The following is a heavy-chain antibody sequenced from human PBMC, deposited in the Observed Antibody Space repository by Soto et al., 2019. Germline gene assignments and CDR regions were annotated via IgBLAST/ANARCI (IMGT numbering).Heavy chain of an antibody. D-gene: IGHD6-19*01. V-gene: IGHV3-30*18. Sequence: VQLVESGGGVVQPGRSLRLSCAASGFTFSDYAMHWVRQAPGKGLEWVAVVSHDGRNTHYADSVKGRFTISRDSSKNTVSLEMASLRAEDRAVYYCAKGGRQWLVTSDFNYWGQGALVPVSS. CDR2: VSHDGRNT. CDR1: GFTFSDYA. CDR3: AKGGRQWLVTSDFNY. J-gene: IGHJ4*02.